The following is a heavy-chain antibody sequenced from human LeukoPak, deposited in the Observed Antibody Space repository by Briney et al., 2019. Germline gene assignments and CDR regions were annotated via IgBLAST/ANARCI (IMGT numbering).Heavy chain of an antibody. J-gene: IGHJ4*02. Sequence: PGGSLRLSCAASGFTFDDYGMSWVRQAPGKGLEWVSGINWNGGSTGYADSVKGRFTISRDNAKNSLYLQMNSLRAEDTALYYCARVRRYSSSWYLDYWGQGTLVTVSS. CDR3: ARVRRYSSSWYLDY. CDR1: GFTFDDYG. CDR2: INWNGGST. D-gene: IGHD6-13*01. V-gene: IGHV3-20*04.